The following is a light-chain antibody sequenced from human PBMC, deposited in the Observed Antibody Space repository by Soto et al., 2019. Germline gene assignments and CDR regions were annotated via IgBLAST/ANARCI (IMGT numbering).Light chain of an antibody. CDR2: WAS. CDR3: QQYYSTPPYT. Sequence: IVMTQSPDSLAVCLGERATINCKSSQSVLYSSNNKNYLAWYRQKPGQPPKLLIYWASIRESGVPDRISGSGSGTDFTLTISSLQAEDVAVYYCQQYYSTPPYTFGQGTKLEIK. V-gene: IGKV4-1*01. CDR1: QSVLYSSNNKNY. J-gene: IGKJ2*01.